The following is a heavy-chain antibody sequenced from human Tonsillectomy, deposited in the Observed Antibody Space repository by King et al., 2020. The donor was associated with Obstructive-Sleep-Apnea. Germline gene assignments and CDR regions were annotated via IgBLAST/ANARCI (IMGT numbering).Heavy chain of an antibody. CDR3: AGGEGYCSSTSCYGEPFDY. V-gene: IGHV1-69*01. CDR1: GGTFSSYA. CDR2: IIPIFGTA. Sequence: VQLVESGAEVKKPGSSVRVSCKASGGTFSSYAISWVRQAPGQGLEWMGGIIPIFGTATYAQKFQGRVTITADESTSTAYMELSSLRSEDTAVYYCAGGEGYCSSTSCYGEPFDYWGQGTLVTVSS. J-gene: IGHJ4*02. D-gene: IGHD2-2*01.